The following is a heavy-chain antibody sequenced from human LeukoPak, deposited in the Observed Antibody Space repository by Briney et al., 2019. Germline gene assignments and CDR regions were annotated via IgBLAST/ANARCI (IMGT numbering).Heavy chain of an antibody. Sequence: KTSETLSLTCTVSGGSIRSYYWSWIRQPAGKGLEWIGRIYTSGSTNYNPSLKSRVTMSVDTSKNQFSLKLSSVTAADTAVYYCARDPGIAAAVRHYYYGMDVWGQGTTVTVSS. CDR1: GGSIRSYY. CDR3: ARDPGIAAAVRHYYYGMDV. D-gene: IGHD6-13*01. J-gene: IGHJ6*02. V-gene: IGHV4-4*07. CDR2: IYTSGST.